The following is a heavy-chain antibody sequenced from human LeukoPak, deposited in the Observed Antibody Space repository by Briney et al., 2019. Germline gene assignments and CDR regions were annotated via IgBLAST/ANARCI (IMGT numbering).Heavy chain of an antibody. J-gene: IGHJ3*02. CDR1: GGSISSYH. Sequence: SETLSLTCTVSGGSISSYHWSWIRQPPGKGLEWIGYIYYSGSTNYNPSLKSRVTISVDTSKNQFSLKLSSVTAADTAVYYCARGGYCTNGVCYPLAFDIWGQGTMVTVSS. D-gene: IGHD2-8*01. CDR3: ARGGYCTNGVCYPLAFDI. CDR2: IYYSGST. V-gene: IGHV4-59*01.